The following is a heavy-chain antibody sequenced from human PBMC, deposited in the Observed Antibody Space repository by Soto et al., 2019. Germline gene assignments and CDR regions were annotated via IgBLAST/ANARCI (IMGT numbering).Heavy chain of an antibody. Sequence: GESLNISCRGSGYTFTSYWIGWVRQMPGKGLEWMGIIYPGDSDTRYSPSFQGQVTISADKSISTAYLQWSSLRASDTAMYYCARIWEMATVAAFDSRGQGTLVTVSS. CDR1: GYTFTSYW. J-gene: IGHJ4*02. CDR2: IYPGDSDT. D-gene: IGHD4-4*01. V-gene: IGHV5-51*01. CDR3: ARIWEMATVAAFDS.